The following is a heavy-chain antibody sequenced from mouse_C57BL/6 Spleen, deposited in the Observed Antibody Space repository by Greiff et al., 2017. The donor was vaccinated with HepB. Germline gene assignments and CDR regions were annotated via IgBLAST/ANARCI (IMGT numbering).Heavy chain of an antibody. V-gene: IGHV14-4*01. J-gene: IGHJ4*01. CDR3: TRSPYVNYGAMDY. Sequence: LQQSGAELVRPGASVKLSCTASGFNIKDDYMHWVKQRPEQGLEWIGWIDPENGDTEYASKFQGKATITADTSSNTAYLQLSSLTSEDTAFYYCTRSPYVNYGAMDYWGQGTSVTVSS. CDR1: GFNIKDDY. CDR2: IDPENGDT. D-gene: IGHD2-1*01.